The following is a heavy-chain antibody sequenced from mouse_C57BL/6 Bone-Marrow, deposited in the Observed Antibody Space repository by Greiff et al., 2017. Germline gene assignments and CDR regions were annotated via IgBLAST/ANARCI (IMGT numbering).Heavy chain of an antibody. CDR3: ARCFDY. J-gene: IGHJ2*01. Sequence: VKLQESGAELVKPGASVKMSCKASGYTFTSYWITWVKQRPGQGLAWIGDIYPGSGSTNYNEKFKSKATLTVDTSSSTAYMQLSSLTSEDSAVYYCARCFDYWGQGTTLTVSS. V-gene: IGHV1-55*01. CDR2: IYPGSGST. CDR1: GYTFTSYW.